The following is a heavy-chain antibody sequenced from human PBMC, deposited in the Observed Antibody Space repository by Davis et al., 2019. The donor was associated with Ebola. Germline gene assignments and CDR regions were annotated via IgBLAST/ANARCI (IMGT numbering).Heavy chain of an antibody. Sequence: GSLRLSCAVSGGSISSSNWWSWVRQPPGKGLEWIGEIYHSGSTNYNPSLKSRVTISVDKSKNQFSLKLSSVTAADTAVYYCARDSYSSSWYWFDPWGQGTLVTVSS. CDR3: ARDSYSSSWYWFDP. V-gene: IGHV4-4*02. J-gene: IGHJ5*02. CDR1: GGSISSSNW. D-gene: IGHD6-13*01. CDR2: IYHSGST.